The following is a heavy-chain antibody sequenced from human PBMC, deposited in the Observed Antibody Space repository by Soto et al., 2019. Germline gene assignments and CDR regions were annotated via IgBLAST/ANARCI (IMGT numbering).Heavy chain of an antibody. CDR1: GFTFSSYA. D-gene: IGHD3-9*01. Sequence: GGSLRLSCAASGFTFSSYAMSWVRQAPGKGLEWVSSISGTGTTTYYADSVKGRFTISRDSSKNTLYLQMNSLRVEDTAVYYCAKFRVLRYFDWLLSDSSGQGTLVTVSS. CDR2: ISGTGTTT. J-gene: IGHJ4*02. V-gene: IGHV3-23*01. CDR3: AKFRVLRYFDWLLSDS.